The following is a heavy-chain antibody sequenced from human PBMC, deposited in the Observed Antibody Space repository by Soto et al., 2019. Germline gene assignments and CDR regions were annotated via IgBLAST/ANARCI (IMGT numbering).Heavy chain of an antibody. CDR3: AKDASSWYTTHYSGVDV. J-gene: IGHJ6*02. Sequence: GGSLRLSCAASGFTFSSYAMSWVRLAPGKGLDFVSAISGNGGSAYYADSLKGRFTISRDNSKNTLYLQMNSLRADDTAVYYCAKDASSWYTTHYSGVDVWGQGTTVTVSS. CDR2: ISGNGGSA. V-gene: IGHV3-23*01. D-gene: IGHD6-13*01. CDR1: GFTFSSYA.